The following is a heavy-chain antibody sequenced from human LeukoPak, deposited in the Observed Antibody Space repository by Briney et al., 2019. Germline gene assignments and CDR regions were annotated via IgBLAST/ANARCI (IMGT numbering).Heavy chain of an antibody. CDR2: IYSGGST. V-gene: IGHV3-53*01. D-gene: IGHD4-23*01. J-gene: IGHJ3*02. CDR1: GFTVSSNY. Sequence: GGSLRLSCAASGFTVSSNYMSWVHQAPGKGLEWVSVIYSGGSTYYADSVKGRFTISRDNSKNTLYLQMNSLRAEDTAVYYCASPYGGNSVSDRAFDIWGQGTMVTVSS. CDR3: ASPYGGNSVSDRAFDI.